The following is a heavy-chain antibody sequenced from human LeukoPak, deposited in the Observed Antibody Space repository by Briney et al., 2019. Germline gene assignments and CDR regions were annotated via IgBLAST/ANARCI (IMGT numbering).Heavy chain of an antibody. CDR1: GGSISSSSYY. CDR2: IYYSGST. Sequence: SETLSLTCTVSGGSISSSSYYWGWIRQPPGKGLEWIGSIYYSGSTYYNPSLKSRVTISVDTSKNQFSLKLSSVTAADTAVYYCATSTYYYDSSGYFTDNWFDPWGQGTLVTVSS. J-gene: IGHJ5*02. CDR3: ATSTYYYDSSGYFTDNWFDP. V-gene: IGHV4-39*01. D-gene: IGHD3-22*01.